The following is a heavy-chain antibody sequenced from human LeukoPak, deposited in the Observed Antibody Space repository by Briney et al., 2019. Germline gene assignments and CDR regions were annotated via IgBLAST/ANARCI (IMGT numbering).Heavy chain of an antibody. Sequence: GGSLRLSCAASGFTFSNAWMSWVRHAPGKGLEWVGRIKSKSDGGTTDYGAPVKGRFTISRDDSKNTLYLQMDSLKTEDTAVYYSLTFGGVITGNWGQGTLVTVCS. D-gene: IGHD3-16*02. V-gene: IGHV3-15*01. J-gene: IGHJ4*02. CDR3: LTFGGVITGN. CDR2: IKSKSDGGTT. CDR1: GFTFSNAW.